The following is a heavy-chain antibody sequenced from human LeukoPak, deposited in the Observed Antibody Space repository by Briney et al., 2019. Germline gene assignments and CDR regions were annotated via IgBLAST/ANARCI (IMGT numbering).Heavy chain of an antibody. CDR3: ARVDSGSYLNWFDP. D-gene: IGHD1-26*01. CDR1: GGTFSSYA. CDR2: IIPIFGTE. Sequence: ASVKVSCKASGGTFSSYAISWVRQAHGQGLEGMGRIIPIFGTENYAQKFQGRVTITTDESTSTAHMELSSLRSEDTAVYYCARVDSGSYLNWFDPWGQGTLVTVSS. V-gene: IGHV1-69*05. J-gene: IGHJ5*02.